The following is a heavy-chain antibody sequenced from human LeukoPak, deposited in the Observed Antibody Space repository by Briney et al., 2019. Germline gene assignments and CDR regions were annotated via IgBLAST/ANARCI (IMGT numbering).Heavy chain of an antibody. D-gene: IGHD4-11*01. V-gene: IGHV4-59*01. Sequence: SETLSLTCTVSGGSISSNYWTWIRQPPGKGLEWIGYIYYSGSTKYNPSLKSRVTMSVDTSKNQLPLKLTSVTAADTAVYYCARDLGSTYGWFDFWGQGTLVTVSS. CDR1: GGSISSNY. J-gene: IGHJ5*01. CDR2: IYYSGST. CDR3: ARDLGSTYGWFDF.